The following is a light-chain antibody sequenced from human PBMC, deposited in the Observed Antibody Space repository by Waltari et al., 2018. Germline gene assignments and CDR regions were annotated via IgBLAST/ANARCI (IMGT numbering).Light chain of an antibody. Sequence: DIQMTQSPSSLSASVGDRVTITCRASQNISPYLNWYQQKPGKAPKFLIYLSSTLQNEVPSRFSGSGSGTDFTLTISSLQPEDIATYFCQQSYSTPWTFGLGTKVEI. V-gene: IGKV1-39*01. CDR3: QQSYSTPWT. CDR1: QNISPY. J-gene: IGKJ1*01. CDR2: LSS.